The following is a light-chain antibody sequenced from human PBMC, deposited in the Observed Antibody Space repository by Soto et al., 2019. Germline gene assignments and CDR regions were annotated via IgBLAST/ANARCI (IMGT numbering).Light chain of an antibody. J-gene: IGLJ1*01. CDR3: AAWDGSLNVYV. CDR2: TNS. V-gene: IGLV1-44*01. Sequence: QSVLTQPPSASGTPGQRVTISCSGSSSSIGSNSVNWYQQLPRTAPKVLIYTNSQRPSGVPDRFSGSKSGTSASLAISGLQPEGEADYYCAAWDGSLNVYVFGTGTKLTVL. CDR1: SSSIGSNS.